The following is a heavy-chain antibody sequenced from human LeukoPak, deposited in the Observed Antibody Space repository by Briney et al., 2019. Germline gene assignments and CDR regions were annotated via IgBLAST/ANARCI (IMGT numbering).Heavy chain of an antibody. CDR2: VSGYNGNT. V-gene: IGHV1-18*01. CDR3: ARDWNYVPDY. CDR1: GYTFTSYG. J-gene: IGHJ4*02. D-gene: IGHD1-7*01. Sequence: ASVKVSCKASGYTFTSYGVSWVRQAPGHRLEWLGWVSGYNGNTKYAQNLQGRVTVATDTSTSTAYMDLRSLRSDDSAVYYCARDWNYVPDYWGQGTLVIVSS.